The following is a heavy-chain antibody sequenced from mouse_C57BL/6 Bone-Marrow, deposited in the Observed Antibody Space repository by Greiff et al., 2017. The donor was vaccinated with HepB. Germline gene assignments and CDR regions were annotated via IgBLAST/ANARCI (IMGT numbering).Heavy chain of an antibody. Sequence: EVQLQQSGAELVRPGASVKLSCTASGFNIKDDYMHWVKQRPEQGLEWIGWIDPENGDTEYASKFQGKATITADTSSNTAYLQLSSLTSEDTAVYYCTTTMVTTNDSWGQGTTLTVSS. D-gene: IGHD2-2*01. CDR3: TTTMVTTNDS. CDR1: GFNIKDDY. CDR2: IDPENGDT. V-gene: IGHV14-4*01. J-gene: IGHJ2*01.